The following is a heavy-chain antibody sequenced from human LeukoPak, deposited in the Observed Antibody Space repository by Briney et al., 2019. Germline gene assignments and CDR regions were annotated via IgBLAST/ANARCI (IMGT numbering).Heavy chain of an antibody. D-gene: IGHD3-22*01. CDR3: TTKKYYYDSSGYLGDAFDI. Sequence: GGSLRLSCAASGFTFSNAWMSWVRQAPGKGLEWVGRIKSKTDGGTTDYAAPVKGRFTISRDDSKNTLYLQMNSLKTEDTAVYYCTTKKYYYDSSGYLGDAFDIWGQGTMVTVSS. V-gene: IGHV3-15*01. CDR1: GFTFSNAW. J-gene: IGHJ3*02. CDR2: IKSKTDGGTT.